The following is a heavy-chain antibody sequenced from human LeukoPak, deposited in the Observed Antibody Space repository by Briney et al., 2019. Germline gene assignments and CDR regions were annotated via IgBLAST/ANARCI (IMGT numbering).Heavy chain of an antibody. CDR3: ATTDIDFWSGSTHTQNWFDP. CDR1: GYTLTELS. CDR2: FDPEDGET. V-gene: IGHV1-24*01. D-gene: IGHD3-3*01. Sequence: GASVKVSCKVSGYTLTELSMHWVRQAPGKGLEWMGGFDPEDGETIYAQKFQGRVTMTEDTSTDTAYMELSSLRSEDTAVYYCATTDIDFWSGSTHTQNWFDPWGQGTLVTVSS. J-gene: IGHJ5*02.